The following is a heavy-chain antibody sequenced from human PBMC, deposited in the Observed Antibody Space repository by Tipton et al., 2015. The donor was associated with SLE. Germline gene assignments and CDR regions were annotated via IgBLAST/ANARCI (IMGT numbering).Heavy chain of an antibody. V-gene: IGHV4-34*01. CDR2: INHSGST. D-gene: IGHD3-10*01. CDR1: GLTFSTVW. Sequence: LRLSCAASGLTFSTVWMSWIRQPPGKGLEWIGEINHSGSTNYNPSLKSRVTISVDTSKNQFSLKLSSVTAADTAVYYCATAGGSGSNDAFDIWGQGTMVTVSS. J-gene: IGHJ3*02. CDR3: ATAGGSGSNDAFDI.